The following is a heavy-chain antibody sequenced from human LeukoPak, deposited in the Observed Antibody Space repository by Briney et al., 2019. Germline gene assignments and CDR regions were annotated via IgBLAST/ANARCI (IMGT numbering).Heavy chain of an antibody. V-gene: IGHV3-64*02. CDR2: ITGNGGST. J-gene: IGHJ4*02. CDR3: ARERNYYYFDY. D-gene: IGHD1-7*01. CDR1: GFTFTTYT. Sequence: GGSLRLSCAASGFTFTTYTMHWVRQAPGKGLEYVSAITGNGGSTYYADSVKGRFTISRDNSKNTLYLQLGSLRDEDMAVYYCARERNYYYFDYWGQRTLVTVSS.